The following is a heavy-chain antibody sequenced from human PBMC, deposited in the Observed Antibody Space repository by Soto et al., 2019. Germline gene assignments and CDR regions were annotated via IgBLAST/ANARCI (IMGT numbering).Heavy chain of an antibody. CDR3: ARDGYYYDSSGYQSVYYFDY. CDR1: GGSISSGGYY. Sequence: SSETLSLTCTVSGGSISSGGYYWSWIRQHPGKDLDWIGYIYYSGSTYYNPSLKSRVTISVDTSKNQFSLKLSSVTAADTAVYYCARDGYYYDSSGYQSVYYFDYWGQGTRVTVSS. CDR2: IYYSGST. V-gene: IGHV4-31*03. D-gene: IGHD3-22*01. J-gene: IGHJ4*02.